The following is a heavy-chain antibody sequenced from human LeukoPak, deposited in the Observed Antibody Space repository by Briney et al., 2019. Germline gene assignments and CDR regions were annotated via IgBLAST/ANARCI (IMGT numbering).Heavy chain of an antibody. CDR2: IKQDGSEK. J-gene: IGHJ6*02. CDR1: GFTFSSYW. V-gene: IGHV3-7*01. Sequence: GGSLRLSCAASGFTFSSYWMSWVRQAPGKGLEWVANIKQDGSEKYYVDSVKGRFTISRDNAKNSLYLQMNSLRAEDTAVYYCGKKARGYEPFYYYYGMDVWGQGTTVTVSS. D-gene: IGHD5-12*01. CDR3: GKKARGYEPFYYYYGMDV.